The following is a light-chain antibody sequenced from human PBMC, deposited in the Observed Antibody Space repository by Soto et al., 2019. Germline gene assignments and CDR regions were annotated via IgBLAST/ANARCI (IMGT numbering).Light chain of an antibody. J-gene: IGKJ5*01. V-gene: IGKV1-5*01. CDR1: RNVSIY. Sequence: IPLTQSPSSLAASVGDRLTLTCRASRNVSIYLNWYQHKPGKGPTLLIYDASSLKSGVPSRFSGSGSGTEFTLTISSLQPDDFATYYCQQYSTYSTFGQGTRLEIK. CDR2: DAS. CDR3: QQYSTYST.